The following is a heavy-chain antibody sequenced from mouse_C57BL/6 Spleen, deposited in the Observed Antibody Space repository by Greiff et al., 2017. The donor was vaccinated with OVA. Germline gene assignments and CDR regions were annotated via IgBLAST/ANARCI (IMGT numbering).Heavy chain of an antibody. CDR1: GFSLTSYA. Sequence: QVQLKESGPGLVAPSQSLSITCTVSGFSLTSYAISWVRQPPGKGLEWLGGIWTGGGTNYNSALKSRLSISKDNSKSQVFLKMNSLQTDDTARYYCAREGLLRNFDYWGQGTTLTVSS. D-gene: IGHD2-3*01. V-gene: IGHV2-9-1*01. CDR3: AREGLLRNFDY. CDR2: IWTGGGT. J-gene: IGHJ2*01.